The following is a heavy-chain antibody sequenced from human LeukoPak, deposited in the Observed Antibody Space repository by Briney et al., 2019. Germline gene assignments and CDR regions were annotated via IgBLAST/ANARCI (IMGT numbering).Heavy chain of an antibody. Sequence: PGGPLRLSCARSGFTLSSFGMHGAPRAPGRGREGVAFIRYDGSNKYYADSVKGRFTISRDNSKNTLYLQMNSLRAEDTAVYYCAKDRPAAAAFYWGQGTLVTVSS. CDR2: IRYDGSNK. V-gene: IGHV3-30*02. CDR3: AKDRPAAAAFY. J-gene: IGHJ4*02. D-gene: IGHD6-13*01. CDR1: GFTLSSFG.